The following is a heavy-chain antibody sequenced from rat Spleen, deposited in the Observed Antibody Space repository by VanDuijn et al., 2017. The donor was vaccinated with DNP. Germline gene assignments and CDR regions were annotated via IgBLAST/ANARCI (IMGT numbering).Heavy chain of an antibody. CDR1: GFSLTNYG. Sequence: VQLKESGPGLVQPSQTLSLTCTVSGFSLTNYGVIWVRQSPGNKLEWMGYVNSAGTTIYNPSLTSRIAITRDTSKNQFFLHINSVTTEDTATYYCARSGGVHYGLSLDYWGQGASVTVSS. CDR2: VNSAGTT. V-gene: IGHV3-3*01. D-gene: IGHD1-6*01. CDR3: ARSGGVHYGLSLDY. J-gene: IGHJ4*01.